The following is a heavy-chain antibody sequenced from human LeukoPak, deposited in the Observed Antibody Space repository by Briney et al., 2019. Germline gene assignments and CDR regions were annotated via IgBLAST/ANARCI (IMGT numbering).Heavy chain of an antibody. V-gene: IGHV4-59*08. D-gene: IGHD3-16*01. CDR2: IYYSGST. CDR1: GGSISSYY. J-gene: IGHJ3*02. CDR3: ARQDRYDYAFDI. Sequence: SVTLSLTCTVSGGSISSYYWSWIRQPPGRGLEWIGYIYYSGSTNYNPSLKSRVTISVDTSKNQFSLKLSSVTAADTAVYYCARQDRYDYAFDIWGQGTMVTVSS.